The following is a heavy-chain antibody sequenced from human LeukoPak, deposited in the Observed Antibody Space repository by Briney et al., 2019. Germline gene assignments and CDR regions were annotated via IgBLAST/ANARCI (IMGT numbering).Heavy chain of an antibody. Sequence: GASVKVSCKASGYTFTSYGISWVRQAPGQGLEWMGWISAYNGNTNYAQKLQGRVTMTTDTSTSTAYMELRSLRSDDTAVYYCARDHLQQDYYYYGMDVWGQGTTVTVSS. D-gene: IGHD4-11*01. CDR3: ARDHLQQDYYYYGMDV. CDR2: ISAYNGNT. CDR1: GYTFTSYG. J-gene: IGHJ6*02. V-gene: IGHV1-18*01.